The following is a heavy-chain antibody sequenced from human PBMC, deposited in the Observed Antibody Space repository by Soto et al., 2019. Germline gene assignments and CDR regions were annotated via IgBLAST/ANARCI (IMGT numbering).Heavy chain of an antibody. J-gene: IGHJ5*02. D-gene: IGHD2-15*01. CDR2: IYYSGST. Sequence: KPSETLSLTCTVSGGSISSGGYYWSWIRQHPGKGLEWIGYIYYSGSTYYNQSLKSRVTISVDTSKNQFSLKLSSVTAADTAVYYCARDRSAVVAATAGFDPWGQGTLVTVSS. V-gene: IGHV4-31*03. CDR1: GGSISSGGYY. CDR3: ARDRSAVVAATAGFDP.